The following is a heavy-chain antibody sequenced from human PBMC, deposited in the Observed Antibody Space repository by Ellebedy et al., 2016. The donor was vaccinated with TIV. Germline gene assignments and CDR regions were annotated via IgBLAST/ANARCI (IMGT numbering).Heavy chain of an antibody. CDR3: ARASQLHYGDYGFDY. CDR1: GFTFSSYD. D-gene: IGHD4-17*01. J-gene: IGHJ4*02. Sequence: GGSLRLXXAASGFTFSSYDMHWVRQATGKGLEWVSAIGTAGDTYYPGSVKGRFTISRENAKNSLYLQMNSLRAGDTAVYYCARASQLHYGDYGFDYWGQGTLVTVSS. V-gene: IGHV3-13*04. CDR2: IGTAGDT.